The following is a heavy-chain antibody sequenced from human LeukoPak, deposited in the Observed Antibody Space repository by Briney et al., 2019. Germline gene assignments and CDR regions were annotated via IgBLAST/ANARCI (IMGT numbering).Heavy chain of an antibody. J-gene: IGHJ4*02. CDR3: ARQSRWELQDFDY. Sequence: SETLSLTCTVSGGSISSSSYYWGWIRQPPGEGLEWIGSIHYSGSTYYNPSLKSRVTISVDTSKNQFSLKLSSVTAADTAVYYCARQSRWELQDFDYWGQGTLVTVSS. D-gene: IGHD1-26*01. V-gene: IGHV4-39*01. CDR2: IHYSGST. CDR1: GGSISSSSYY.